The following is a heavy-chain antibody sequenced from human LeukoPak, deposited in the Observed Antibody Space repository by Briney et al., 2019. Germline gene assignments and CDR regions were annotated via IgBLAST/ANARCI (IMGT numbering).Heavy chain of an antibody. CDR3: ARDGVATIDLEY. CDR2: VNSVGSGT. V-gene: IGHV3-74*01. D-gene: IGHD5-24*01. J-gene: IGHJ4*02. CDR1: GFTFSSYW. Sequence: GGSQRLSCAASGFTFSSYWMHWVRQARGKGLVWFSRVNSVGSGTSYADSVKCRFTISRDNAKNTLYLQMNSLRAEDTAVYYCARDGVATIDLEYWGQGTLVTVSS.